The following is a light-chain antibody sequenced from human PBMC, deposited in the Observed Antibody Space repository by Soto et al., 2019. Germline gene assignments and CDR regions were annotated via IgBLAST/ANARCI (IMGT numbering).Light chain of an antibody. V-gene: IGLV2-14*01. CDR3: SSYTISSTWV. CDR2: EVT. J-gene: IGLJ3*02. Sequence: QSALTQPASVSGSPGQSITISRTGTSNDIGIYNYVSWFQHHPGKAPKLIIYEVTNRPSGVSDRFSGSKSDNTASLTISGLQAEDEADYYCSSYTISSTWVFGGGTKVTVL. CDR1: SNDIGIYNY.